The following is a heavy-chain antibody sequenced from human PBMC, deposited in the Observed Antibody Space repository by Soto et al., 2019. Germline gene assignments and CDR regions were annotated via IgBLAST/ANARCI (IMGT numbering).Heavy chain of an antibody. Sequence: QVHLVESGGGVVQPGTSLRLSCTASGFRFSDYGMDWVRQAPGKGLEWVSRVLYDGSKKCYADSVKGRFTISRDNPRNTLYLQMDSLRADDTAVYYCVKDLALMGDYWGQGTPVTVSS. D-gene: IGHD3-16*01. CDR3: VKDLALMGDY. J-gene: IGHJ4*02. V-gene: IGHV3-30*18. CDR1: GFRFSDYG. CDR2: VLYDGSKK.